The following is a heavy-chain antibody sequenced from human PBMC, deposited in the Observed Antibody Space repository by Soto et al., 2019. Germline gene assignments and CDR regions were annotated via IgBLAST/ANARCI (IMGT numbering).Heavy chain of an antibody. CDR3: ARDQILATMGVFDY. D-gene: IGHD5-12*01. CDR1: GFTFSSYS. J-gene: IGHJ4*02. V-gene: IGHV3-48*02. CDR2: ISSSSDTI. Sequence: GGSLRLSCAASGFTFSSYSMNWVRQAPGKGLEWVSYISSSSDTIYYVDSVKGRFTISRDNAKNSLYLQVNSLRDEDTAVYYCARDQILATMGVFDYWGQGTLVTVSS.